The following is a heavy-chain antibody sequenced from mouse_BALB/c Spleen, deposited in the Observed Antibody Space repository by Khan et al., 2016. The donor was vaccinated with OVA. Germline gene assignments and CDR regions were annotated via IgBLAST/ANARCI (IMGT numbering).Heavy chain of an antibody. CDR3: ARRDYEAMDY. J-gene: IGHJ4*01. CDR2: IDPEHGNT. D-gene: IGHD2-4*01. CDR1: GFNIKDYY. V-gene: IGHV14-1*02. Sequence: EVELVESGAELVRPGALVKLSCKASGFNIKDYYVHWVKQRPEQGLEWIGWIDPEHGNTIYDPKFQGKASITADTSSNTAYLQLSSLKSEDTAVYYCARRDYEAMDYWGQGTSVTVSS.